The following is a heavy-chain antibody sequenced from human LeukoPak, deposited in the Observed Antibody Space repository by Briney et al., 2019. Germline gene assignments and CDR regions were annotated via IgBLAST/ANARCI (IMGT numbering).Heavy chain of an antibody. CDR2: IYYSGST. CDR3: ARDVYGDYPFDY. V-gene: IGHV4-59*12. CDR1: GGSISSYY. D-gene: IGHD4-17*01. J-gene: IGHJ4*02. Sequence: SETLSLTCTVSGGSISSYYWSWIRQPPGKGLEWIGYIYYSGSTNYNPSLKSRVTISVDTSKNQFSLKLSSVTAADTAVYYCARDVYGDYPFDYWGQGTLVTVSS.